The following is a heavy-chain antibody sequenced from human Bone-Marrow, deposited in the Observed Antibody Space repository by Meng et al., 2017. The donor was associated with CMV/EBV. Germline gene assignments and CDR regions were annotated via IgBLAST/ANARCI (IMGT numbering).Heavy chain of an antibody. D-gene: IGHD2-2*01. Sequence: SVKVFCKASGGTFSSYTTSWVRQAPGQGLEWMGKIIPIFDIANYAQKFQGRVAITADKSTRTVQMELSSLRSDDTAVHYCARDYCSGSSCHPYYYFGMDVWGQGTTVTVSS. CDR1: GGTFSSYT. CDR3: ARDYCSGSSCHPYYYFGMDV. CDR2: IIPIFDIA. V-gene: IGHV1-69*02. J-gene: IGHJ6*02.